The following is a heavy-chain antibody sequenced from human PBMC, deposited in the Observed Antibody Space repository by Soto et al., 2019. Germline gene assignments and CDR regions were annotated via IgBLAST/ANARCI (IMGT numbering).Heavy chain of an antibody. Sequence: ESGGGVVQPGRSLRLSCAASGFTFSSYGMHWVRQAPGKGLEWVAVISYDGSNKYYADSVKGRFTISRDNSKNTLYLQMNSLRAEYTAVYYCAKDLIAVAGTGFYYYYYGMDVWGQGTTVTVSS. D-gene: IGHD6-19*01. CDR3: AKDLIAVAGTGFYYYYYGMDV. J-gene: IGHJ6*02. CDR2: ISYDGSNK. V-gene: IGHV3-30*18. CDR1: GFTFSSYG.